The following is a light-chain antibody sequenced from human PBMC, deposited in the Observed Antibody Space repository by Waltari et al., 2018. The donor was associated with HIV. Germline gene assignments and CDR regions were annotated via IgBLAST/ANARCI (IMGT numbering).Light chain of an antibody. V-gene: IGLV2-8*01. CDR2: EVT. Sequence: QSALTQPPSASGSPGQSVTISCTGTSSDVGGYNFVSWYQQHPGKAPKLMIFEVTNLPSGVPARFSGSKSGNTASLTVSGLQADDEADYYCSSYACSNNLVFGVGTKLTVL. CDR3: SSYACSNNLV. CDR1: SSDVGGYNF. J-gene: IGLJ2*01.